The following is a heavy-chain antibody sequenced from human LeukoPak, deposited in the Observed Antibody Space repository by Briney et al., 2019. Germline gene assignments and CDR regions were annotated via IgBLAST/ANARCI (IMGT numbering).Heavy chain of an antibody. CDR1: GYTFTGYY. CDR3: TRRANGRRYNWFDT. J-gene: IGHJ5*02. CDR2: INPNSGGT. D-gene: IGHD2-8*01. Sequence: EASVKVSCKASGYTFTGYYMHWVRQAPGQGLEWMGWINPNSGGTNYAQKFQGRVTMTRDTSISTAYMELSSLRSDDTAVYYCTRRANGRRYNWFDTWGQGTLVTVS. V-gene: IGHV1-2*02.